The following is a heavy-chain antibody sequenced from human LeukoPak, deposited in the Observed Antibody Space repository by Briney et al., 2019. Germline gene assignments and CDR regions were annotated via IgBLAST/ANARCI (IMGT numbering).Heavy chain of an antibody. V-gene: IGHV4-59*11. D-gene: IGHD4-17*01. Sequence: SETLSLTCIVSGGSMRSRYWYWIRQAPPQGQERVCFRILSGVTDSRASTDYNTSLKTRASMSVDVTKSKISLTLCSVTTEATATYFCAGTYGDYGPTWFGPWGQGIRVSVSS. CDR2: RILSGVTDSRAST. CDR1: GGSMRSRY. CDR3: AGTYGDYGPTWFGP. J-gene: IGHJ5*02.